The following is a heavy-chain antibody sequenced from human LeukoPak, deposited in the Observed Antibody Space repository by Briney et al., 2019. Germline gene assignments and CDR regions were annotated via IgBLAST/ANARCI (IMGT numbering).Heavy chain of an antibody. Sequence: GGSLRLSCAASGFTFSSYAMHWVRQAPGKGLEWVAVISYDGSNKYYADSVKGRFTISRDNAKNSLYLQMNSLRAEDTALYYCARAQRGYSYGYSFDPWGQGTLVTVSS. CDR3: ARAQRGYSYGYSFDP. CDR1: GFTFSSYA. V-gene: IGHV3-30-3*01. D-gene: IGHD5-18*01. CDR2: ISYDGSNK. J-gene: IGHJ5*02.